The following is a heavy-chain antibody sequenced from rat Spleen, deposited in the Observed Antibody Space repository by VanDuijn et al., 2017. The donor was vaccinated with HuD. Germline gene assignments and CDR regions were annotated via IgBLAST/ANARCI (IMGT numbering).Heavy chain of an antibody. CDR1: AYSIISSYR. CDR3: ASLGSLGYFNY. V-gene: IGHV3-3*01. Sequence: VQLRESGPGLVKPSQSLSLTCSVTAYSIISSYRWNWIRKFPGNKLEWMGHINSAGTTTHNPSLKSRISITRDTSKNQFFLQVDSVSTEDTATYYCASLGSLGYFNYWGQGVMVTVSS. CDR2: INSAGTT. D-gene: IGHD5-1*01. J-gene: IGHJ2*01.